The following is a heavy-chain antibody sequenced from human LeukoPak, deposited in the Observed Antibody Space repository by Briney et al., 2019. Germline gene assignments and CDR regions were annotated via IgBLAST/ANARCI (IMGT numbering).Heavy chain of an antibody. J-gene: IGHJ4*02. CDR3: AKRPGRLYYFDY. CDR2: ISGSGGST. CDR1: GFTFSSYA. D-gene: IGHD2-15*01. V-gene: IGHV3-23*01. Sequence: PGGSLRLSCAASGFTFSSYAMSWVRQAPGKGLEWVSAISGSGGSTYYADSVKGRFTISRDNSENTLYLQMNSLRAEDTAVYYCAKRPGRLYYFDYWGQGTLVTVSS.